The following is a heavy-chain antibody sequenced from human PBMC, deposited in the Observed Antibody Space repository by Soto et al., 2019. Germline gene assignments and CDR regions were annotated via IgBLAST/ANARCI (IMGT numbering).Heavy chain of an antibody. CDR1: GGTFSSYA. V-gene: IGHV1-69*13. CDR3: ARPSGRDGYNYNEAFDI. J-gene: IGHJ3*02. CDR2: IIPIFDTA. Sequence: GASVKVSCKASGGTFSSYAISWARHAPAQGLEWMEGIIPIFDTAHCAQKFQGRVTITADESTSTAYMELSTLRSEGTGVYFCARPSGRDGYNYNEAFDIWGQGTMVTVSS. D-gene: IGHD5-12*01.